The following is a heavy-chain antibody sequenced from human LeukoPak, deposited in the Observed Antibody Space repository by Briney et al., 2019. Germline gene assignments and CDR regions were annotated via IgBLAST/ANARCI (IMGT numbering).Heavy chain of an antibody. CDR1: GDTFTNYY. D-gene: IGHD3-3*01. CDR2: INPSGAST. V-gene: IGHV1-46*01. CDR3: ARGAIFGVVILENLLDY. Sequence: ASVKVSSKASGDTFTNYYMHWVRQAPGQGLAWMGIINPSGASTSYAQKFQGRVAMTRDTSTTTVYMELYSLRSDDTAIYYCARGAIFGVVILENLLDYWGQGTLVTVSS. J-gene: IGHJ4*02.